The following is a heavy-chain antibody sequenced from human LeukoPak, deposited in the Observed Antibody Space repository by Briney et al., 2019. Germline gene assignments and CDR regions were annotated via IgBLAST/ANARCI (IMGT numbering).Heavy chain of an antibody. J-gene: IGHJ3*01. CDR2: IRGISGST. D-gene: IGHD3-22*01. CDR3: AKVTQYYSGSSPHSPSDV. CDR1: GLRFSNYA. V-gene: IGHV3-23*01. Sequence: GGSLSLSCAASGLRFSNYAMNWVRQAPGKGLEWVSGIRGISGSTYYADSVKGRFTMSRDNSKNTVYLLMDSLRAEDTAVYYCAKVTQYYSGSSPHSPSDVWGQGTMVTVSS.